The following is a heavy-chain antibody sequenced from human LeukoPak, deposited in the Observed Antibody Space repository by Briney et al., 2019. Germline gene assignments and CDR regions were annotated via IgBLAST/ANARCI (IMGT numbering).Heavy chain of an antibody. CDR1: GGSISSGGYY. CDR3: ARAPGLDGDYFDY. V-gene: IGHV4-31*03. Sequence: SETLSLTCTVSGGSISSGGYYWSWIRQHTGKGLAWIGYIYYSGSTYYNPSLRSRVTISVDTSKNQFSLKLSSVTAADTAVYYCARAPGLDGDYFDYWGQGTLVTVSS. CDR2: IYYSGST. D-gene: IGHD3/OR15-3a*01. J-gene: IGHJ4*02.